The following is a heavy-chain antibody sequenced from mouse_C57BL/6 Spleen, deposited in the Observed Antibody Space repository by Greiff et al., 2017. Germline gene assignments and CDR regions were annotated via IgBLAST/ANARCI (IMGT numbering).Heavy chain of an antibody. D-gene: IGHD3-3*01. Sequence: DVQLVESGGGLVQPGGSLSLSCAASGFTFTDYYMSWVRQPPGQALEWLGFLRNKANGYTTEYSASVKGRFTIYRDNSQSILYLQRNALRAEDSATYYSARYIGDASDYWGQGTTLTGSS. J-gene: IGHJ2*01. CDR2: LRNKANGYTT. V-gene: IGHV7-3*01. CDR1: GFTFTDYY. CDR3: ARYIGDASDY.